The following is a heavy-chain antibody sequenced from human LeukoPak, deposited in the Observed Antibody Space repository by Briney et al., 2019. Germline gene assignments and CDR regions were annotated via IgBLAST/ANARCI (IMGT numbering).Heavy chain of an antibody. V-gene: IGHV4-59*12. CDR2: IYHSGST. CDR3: ARYSSSSGGY. D-gene: IGHD6-6*01. J-gene: IGHJ4*02. CDR1: GGSISSYY. Sequence: SETLSLTCTVSGGSISSYYWSWIRQPPGKGLEWIGYIYHSGSTYYNPSLKSRVTISVDRSKNQFSLKLSSVTAADTAVYYCARYSSSSGGYWGQGTLVTVSS.